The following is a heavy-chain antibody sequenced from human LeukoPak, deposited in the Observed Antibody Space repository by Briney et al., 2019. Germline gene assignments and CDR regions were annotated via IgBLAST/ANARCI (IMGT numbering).Heavy chain of an antibody. CDR1: GYTFTSYG. CDR2: ISAYNSNT. Sequence: ASVKVSCKASGYTFTSYGISWVRQAPGQGLEWMGWISAYNSNTNYAQKLQGRVTMTTDTSTSTAYMELRSLRPDDTAVYYCARESYCSSTSCYSDYYYYGMDVWGQGTTVTVSS. CDR3: ARESYCSSTSCYSDYYYYGMDV. D-gene: IGHD2-2*01. V-gene: IGHV1-18*01. J-gene: IGHJ6*02.